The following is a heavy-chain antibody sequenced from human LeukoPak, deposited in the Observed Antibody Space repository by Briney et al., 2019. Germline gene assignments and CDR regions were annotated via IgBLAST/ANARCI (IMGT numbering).Heavy chain of an antibody. J-gene: IGHJ4*01. D-gene: IGHD3-10*01. CDR2: ISSSGSTK. Sequence: GGSLRLSCAASGFSLSSYEINWARQAPGKGLEWVSYISSSGSTKYYADSVKGGFTMSIDNANNSLYLQMNSLRAEDTAVYYCPRDVGFGGYSRGIFDYWGQGTLVTVSS. CDR1: GFSLSSYE. CDR3: PRDVGFGGYSRGIFDY. V-gene: IGHV3-48*03.